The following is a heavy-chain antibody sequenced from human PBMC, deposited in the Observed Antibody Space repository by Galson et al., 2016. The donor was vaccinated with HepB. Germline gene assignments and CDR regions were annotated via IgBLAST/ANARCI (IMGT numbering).Heavy chain of an antibody. V-gene: IGHV3-30*04. CDR1: GFTFSSYA. D-gene: IGHD6-13*01. Sequence: SLRLSCAASGFTFSSYAMHWVRRAPGKGLEWVAVISYDGSSEYYAGSVKGRFTISGDNSKNTLYLQTNSLRTDDTAVYSCARDVHPRQQLVPGGYFDYWGQGTLVTVSS. CDR3: ARDVHPRQQLVPGGYFDY. CDR2: ISYDGSSE. J-gene: IGHJ4*02.